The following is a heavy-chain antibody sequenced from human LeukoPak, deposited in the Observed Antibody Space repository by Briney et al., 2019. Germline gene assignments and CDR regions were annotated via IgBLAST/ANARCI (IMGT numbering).Heavy chain of an antibody. CDR3: ARGVPGY. CDR2: INDSGST. V-gene: IGHV4-34*01. Sequence: PSETLSLTCAVYGGSFSGYQWSWVRQTPGKGLEWIGQINDSGSTKYNPSLKSRVTISVDTSKNQFSLKLTSVTAADTAVYYCARGVPGYWGQGTLVTVSS. J-gene: IGHJ4*02. CDR1: GGSFSGYQ. D-gene: IGHD3-10*01.